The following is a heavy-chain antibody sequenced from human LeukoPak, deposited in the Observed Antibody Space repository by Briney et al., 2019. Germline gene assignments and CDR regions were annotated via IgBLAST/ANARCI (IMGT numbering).Heavy chain of an antibody. CDR2: ISMNVQTT. CDR1: GFTFTSHV. Sequence: GGSLRLSCSASGFTFTSHVMHWVRQAPGRGLQYVSGISMNVQTTYYAGSVKGRFTISRDSSKNTVYLQMNSLTAEDTAVYYCVREGLERRTNFDYWGQGTLVSVSS. V-gene: IGHV3-64D*06. J-gene: IGHJ4*02. CDR3: VREGLERRTNFDY. D-gene: IGHD1-1*01.